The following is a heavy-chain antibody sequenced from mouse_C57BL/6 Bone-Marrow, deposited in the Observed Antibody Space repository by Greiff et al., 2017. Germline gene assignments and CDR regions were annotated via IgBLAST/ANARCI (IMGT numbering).Heavy chain of an antibody. CDR3: ARRDDYDEGYYAMDY. CDR1: GYTFTDYY. CDR2: IYPGSGNT. V-gene: IGHV1-76*01. Sequence: QVQLQQSGAELVRPGASVKLSCKASGYTFTDYYINWVKQRPGQGLEWIARIYPGSGNTYYNEKFKGKATLTAEKSSSTAYMQLSSLTSEDSAVYFCARRDDYDEGYYAMDYWGQGTSVTVSS. D-gene: IGHD2-4*01. J-gene: IGHJ4*01.